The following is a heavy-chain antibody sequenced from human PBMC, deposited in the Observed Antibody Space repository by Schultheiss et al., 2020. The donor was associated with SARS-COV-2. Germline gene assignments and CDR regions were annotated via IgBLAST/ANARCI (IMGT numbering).Heavy chain of an antibody. J-gene: IGHJ6*03. CDR3: ARDGTAMASYYMDV. CDR1: GFTFSSYA. V-gene: IGHV3-66*01. D-gene: IGHD5-18*01. CDR2: IYSGGST. Sequence: GGSLRLSCAASGFTFSSYAMSWVRQAPGKGLEWVSVIYSGGSTHYADSVKGRFTISRDNSKNTLYLQMNSLRAEDTAVYYCARDGTAMASYYMDVWGKGTTVTVSS.